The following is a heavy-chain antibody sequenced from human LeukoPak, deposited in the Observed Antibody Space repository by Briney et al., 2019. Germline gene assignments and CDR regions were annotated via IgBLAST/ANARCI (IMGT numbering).Heavy chain of an antibody. J-gene: IGHJ4*02. V-gene: IGHV5-51*01. CDR2: IYPGDSDT. Sequence: GESLKISCKGSGYSFTSYWIGWVRQMPGKGLEWMGFIYPGDSDTRYSPSFQGQVTLSADKSISTAYLQWSSLKASDTAMYYCARRPDYGDYGKLEFDYWGQGTLVTVSS. CDR1: GYSFTSYW. D-gene: IGHD4-17*01. CDR3: ARRPDYGDYGKLEFDY.